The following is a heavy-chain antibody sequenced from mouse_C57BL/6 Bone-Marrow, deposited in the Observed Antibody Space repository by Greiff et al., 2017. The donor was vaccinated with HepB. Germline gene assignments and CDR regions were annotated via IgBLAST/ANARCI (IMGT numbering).Heavy chain of an antibody. V-gene: IGHV8-8*01. D-gene: IGHD1-1*01. J-gene: IGHJ1*03. CDR3: ARLITTVVASYWYFDV. CDR1: GFSLSTFGMG. Sequence: ESGPGILQPSQTLSLTCSFSGFSLSTFGMGVGWIRQPSGKGLEWLAHIWWDDDKYYNPALKSRLTISKDTSKNQVFLKIANVDTADTATYYCARLITTVVASYWYFDVWAQGPRSPSPQ. CDR2: IWWDDDK.